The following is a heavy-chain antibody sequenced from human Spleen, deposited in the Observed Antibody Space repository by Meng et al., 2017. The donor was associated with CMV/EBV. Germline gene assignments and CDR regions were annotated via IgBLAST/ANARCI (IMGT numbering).Heavy chain of an antibody. J-gene: IGHJ4*02. D-gene: IGHD3-22*01. CDR3: AKAGSGYYPGNYYFDY. CDR2: ISWNSGSI. Sequence: SLKISCAASGFTFDDYAMHWVRQAPGKGLEWVSGISWNSGSIGYADSVKGRFTISRDNAKNSLYLQMNSLRAEDTALYYCAKAGSGYYPGNYYFDYWGQGTLVTVSS. CDR1: GFTFDDYA. V-gene: IGHV3-9*01.